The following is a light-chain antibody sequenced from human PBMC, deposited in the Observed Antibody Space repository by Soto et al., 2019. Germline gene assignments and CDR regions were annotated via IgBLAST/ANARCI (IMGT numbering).Light chain of an antibody. V-gene: IGKV1-5*01. CDR3: QHYNSNPFT. J-gene: IGKJ2*01. CDR1: QSISTW. Sequence: DIQMTQSPSTLSASVGDRVTITCRASQSISTWLAWYQQKPGKAPNLLIYDASTLESGVPLRFSGSVSGTEFTLTISSLQSDDFATYYCQHYNSNPFTFGQGTKLEIK. CDR2: DAS.